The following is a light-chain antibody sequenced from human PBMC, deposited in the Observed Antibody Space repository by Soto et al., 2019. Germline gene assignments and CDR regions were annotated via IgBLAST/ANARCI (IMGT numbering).Light chain of an antibody. CDR3: QQRSNWPPEVT. J-gene: IGKJ3*01. V-gene: IGKV3-11*01. CDR1: QSVGSS. Sequence: EIVLTQSPDTLSLSPGERATLSCRASQSVGSSLAWYQQKPGQAPRLLIYDASNRATGIPARFSGSGSGTDFTLIISSLEPEDFAVYSCQQRSNWPPEVTFGPGNKVDIK. CDR2: DAS.